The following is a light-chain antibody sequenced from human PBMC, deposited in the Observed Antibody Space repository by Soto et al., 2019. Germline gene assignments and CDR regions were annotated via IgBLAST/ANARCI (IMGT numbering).Light chain of an antibody. Sequence: QSVLTQPASVSGSPGQSITISCTGTSSDVGGYNYVSWYQQHPGKAPKLMIYDVSNRPSGVSNCFSGSKSGNTASLTISGLQAEDEADYYCSSYTSSSVYVFGTGTKLTVL. J-gene: IGLJ1*01. V-gene: IGLV2-14*01. CDR2: DVS. CDR1: SSDVGGYNY. CDR3: SSYTSSSVYV.